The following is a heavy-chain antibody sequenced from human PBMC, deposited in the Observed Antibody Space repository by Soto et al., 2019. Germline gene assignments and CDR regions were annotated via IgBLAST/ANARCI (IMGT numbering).Heavy chain of an antibody. J-gene: IGHJ6*02. CDR3: AGGVRGYSYGLRGDYYYYYGMDV. V-gene: IGHV4-34*01. Sequence: QVQLQQWGAGLLKPSETLSLTCAVYGGSFSGYYWSWIRQPPGKGLEWIGEINHSGSTNYNPSLKSRVTISVDTSKNQFSLKLSSVTATDTAVYYCAGGVRGYSYGLRGDYYYYYGMDVWGQGTTVTVSS. CDR2: INHSGST. D-gene: IGHD5-18*01. CDR1: GGSFSGYY.